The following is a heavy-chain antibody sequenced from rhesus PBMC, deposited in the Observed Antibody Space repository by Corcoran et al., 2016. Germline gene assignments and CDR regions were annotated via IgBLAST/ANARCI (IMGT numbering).Heavy chain of an antibody. D-gene: IGHD2-2*01. J-gene: IGHJ4*01. Sequence: QVQLRESGPAVVEPSETLSLTCAVSGGSISSPTWWSWIRQSPGKGLEWIGAIYGSRGSNEYNPALKGRVTISKAPSNHQFSLKLRSVTAADPAVYYCARDGSNYLLFDSWGQGVLVTVSS. CDR3: ARDGSNYLLFDS. CDR1: GGSISSPTW. CDR2: IYGSRGSN. V-gene: IGHV4-93*01.